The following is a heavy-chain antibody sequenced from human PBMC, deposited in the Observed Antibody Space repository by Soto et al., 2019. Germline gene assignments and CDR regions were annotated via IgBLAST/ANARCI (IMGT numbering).Heavy chain of an antibody. CDR3: AKDPGPKTYYYDSSGTGHFDD. CDR1: GFTFSSYA. D-gene: IGHD3-22*01. CDR2: ISGSGGST. V-gene: IGHV3-23*01. J-gene: IGHJ4*02. Sequence: PGGSLRLSCAASGFTFSSYAMSWVRQAPGKGLEWVSAISGSGGSTYYADSVKGRFTISRDNSKNTLYLQMNSLRAEDTAVYYCAKDPGPKTYYYDSSGTGHFDDWGQGTLVTVSS.